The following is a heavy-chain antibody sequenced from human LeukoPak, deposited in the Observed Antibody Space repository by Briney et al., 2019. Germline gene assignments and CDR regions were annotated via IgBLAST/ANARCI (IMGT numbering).Heavy chain of an antibody. J-gene: IGHJ4*02. CDR1: GFTFGDYA. CDR2: IRSKAYGGTT. Sequence: GGSRRLSCTASGFTFGDYAMSWVRQAPGKGLEWVGFIRSKAYGGTTEYAASVKGRFTISRDDSKSIAYLQMNSLKTEDTAVYYCTRADDFWSGYQISTGDYWGQGTLVTVSS. V-gene: IGHV3-49*04. CDR3: TRADDFWSGYQISTGDY. D-gene: IGHD3-3*01.